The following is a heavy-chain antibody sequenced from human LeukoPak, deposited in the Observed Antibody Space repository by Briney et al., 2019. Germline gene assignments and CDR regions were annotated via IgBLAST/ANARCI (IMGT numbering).Heavy chain of an antibody. V-gene: IGHV4-61*02. J-gene: IGHJ5*02. Sequence: SETLSLTCTVSGDSISSGDYYWSWIRQPAGKGLEWIGRISSSGSTNYNPSLKSRVTISVDTSKNQFSLKLSSVTAADTAVYYCARTQRYYGGYVYWFDPWGQGTLVTVSS. D-gene: IGHD4-17*01. CDR3: ARTQRYYGGYVYWFDP. CDR2: ISSSGST. CDR1: GDSISSGDYY.